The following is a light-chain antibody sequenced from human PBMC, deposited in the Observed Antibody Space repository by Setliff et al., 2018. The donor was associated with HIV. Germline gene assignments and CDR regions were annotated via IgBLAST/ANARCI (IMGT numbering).Light chain of an antibody. Sequence: QSALTQPASVSGSPGQSITISCTGTSSDVAVSNSVSWYQQHPGRVPKLLLYEVSNRPSGVSNRFSGSKSANTASLTISGLQAEDEADYFCASYTSVNTYVCGPGTKVTVL. J-gene: IGLJ1*01. CDR1: SSDVAVSNS. CDR2: EVS. V-gene: IGLV2-14*01. CDR3: ASYTSVNTYV.